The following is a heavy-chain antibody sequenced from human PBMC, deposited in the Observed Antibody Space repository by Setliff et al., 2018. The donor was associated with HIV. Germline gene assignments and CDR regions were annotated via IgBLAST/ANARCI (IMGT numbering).Heavy chain of an antibody. CDR3: ARGDDSSGYYYGVDV. D-gene: IGHD3-22*01. Sequence: GGSLRLSCAASGFTFSSYGMHWVRQAPGKGLEWVAVIWYDGSNKYYADSVKGRFTVSRDNSKNTLYLQMNSLRAEDTAVYYCARGDDSSGYYYGVDVWGQGTTVTVSS. CDR1: GFTFSSYG. CDR2: IWYDGSNK. J-gene: IGHJ6*02. V-gene: IGHV3-33*01.